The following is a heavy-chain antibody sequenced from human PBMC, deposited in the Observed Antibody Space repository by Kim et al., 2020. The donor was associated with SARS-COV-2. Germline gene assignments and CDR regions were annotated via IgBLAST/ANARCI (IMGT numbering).Heavy chain of an antibody. CDR2: INAGNGNT. CDR3: ARGVAVAVVWGGNTNMDV. V-gene: IGHV1-3*01. D-gene: IGHD6-19*01. J-gene: IGHJ6*02. Sequence: ASVKVSCKASGYTFTSYAMHWVRQAPGQRLEWMGWINAGNGNTKYSQKFQGRVTITRDTSASTAYMELSSLRSEDTAVYYCARGVAVAVVWGGNTNMDVWGQGTTVTVSS. CDR1: GYTFTSYA.